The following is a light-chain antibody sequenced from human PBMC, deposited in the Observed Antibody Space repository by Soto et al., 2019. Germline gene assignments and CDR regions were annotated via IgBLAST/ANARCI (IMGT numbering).Light chain of an antibody. CDR1: QSIGSS. Sequence: DIQMTQSPSTLSASVVDRVTITCRASQSIGSSLAWYQQKPGKAPNLLISDASSLERGVPSRFSGSGSGTEFTLTIRSLQSDDFATYSCQQYNGYSRTFGQGTKVDIK. CDR3: QQYNGYSRT. V-gene: IGKV1-5*01. CDR2: DAS. J-gene: IGKJ1*01.